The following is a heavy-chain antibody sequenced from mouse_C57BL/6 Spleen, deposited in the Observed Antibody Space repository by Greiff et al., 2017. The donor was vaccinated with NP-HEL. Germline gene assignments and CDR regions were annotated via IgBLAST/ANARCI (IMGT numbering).Heavy chain of an antibody. D-gene: IGHD2-1*01. CDR3: AREGAYGNFFAY. V-gene: IGHV1-55*01. J-gene: IGHJ3*01. Sequence: VQLQESGAELVKPGASVKMSCKASGYTFTSYWITWVKQRPGQGLEWIGDIYPGSGSTNYNEKFKSKATLTVDTSSSTAYMQLSSLTSEDSAVYYCAREGAYGNFFAYWGQGTLVTVSA. CDR1: GYTFTSYW. CDR2: IYPGSGST.